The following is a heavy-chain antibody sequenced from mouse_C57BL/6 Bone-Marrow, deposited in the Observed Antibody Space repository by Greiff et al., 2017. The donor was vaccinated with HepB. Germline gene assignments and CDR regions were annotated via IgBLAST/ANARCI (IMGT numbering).Heavy chain of an antibody. CDR1: GFTFSDYG. V-gene: IGHV5-17*01. CDR2: ISSGSSTI. CDR3: ARPGGFDY. J-gene: IGHJ2*01. Sequence: EVQVVESGGGLVKPGGSLKLSCAASGFTFSDYGVHWVRQAPEKGLVWVAYISSGSSTIYYADTVKGRFTISRDNAKNTLFLQMTSLRSEDTAMYNCARPGGFDYWGQGTTLTVSS.